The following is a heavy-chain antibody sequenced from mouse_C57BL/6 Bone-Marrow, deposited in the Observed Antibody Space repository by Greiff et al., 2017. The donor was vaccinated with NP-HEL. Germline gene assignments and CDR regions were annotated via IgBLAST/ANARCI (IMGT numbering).Heavy chain of an antibody. J-gene: IGHJ4*01. CDR1: GYSITSGYY. CDR3: ARDSVWAMDD. CDR2: IRYDGSN. V-gene: IGHV3-6*01. Sequence: EVQLQQSGPGLVKPSPSLSLSCSVTGYSITSGYYWYWIRQLPGNKLEWMGYIRYDGSNNYNPSLKNRISITRDTSKNQFFLKLNSVTTEDTATYYCARDSVWAMDDWGQGTSVTVSS.